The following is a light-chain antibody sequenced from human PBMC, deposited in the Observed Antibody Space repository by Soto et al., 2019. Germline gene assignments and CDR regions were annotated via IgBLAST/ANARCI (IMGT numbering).Light chain of an antibody. CDR1: SSDIGAGYR. CDR2: DNT. CDR3: QSYDTSLSAVV. Sequence: QSVLTQPPSVSGAPGQRVTISCTGSSSDIGAGYRVRWYQQVPGTAPKLLIYDNTNWPSGVSARFSGSKSGTSASLAITGLQAEDEADYYCQSYDTSLSAVVFGGGTKVTVL. V-gene: IGLV1-40*01. J-gene: IGLJ2*01.